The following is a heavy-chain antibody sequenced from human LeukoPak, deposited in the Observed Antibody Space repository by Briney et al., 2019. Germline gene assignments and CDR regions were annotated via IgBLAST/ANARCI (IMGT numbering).Heavy chain of an antibody. J-gene: IGHJ4*02. V-gene: IGHV4-59*08. CDR2: IYYSGST. CDR1: GGSISSYY. D-gene: IGHD5-24*01. CDR3: ARHNDYNLDY. Sequence: PSETLSLTCTVSGGSISSYYWSWIRQPPGKGLEWIGYIYYSGSTNYNPSLKSRVTISVDTSKNQFSLNLSPVTAADTAVYYCARHNDYNLDYWGQGTLVTVSS.